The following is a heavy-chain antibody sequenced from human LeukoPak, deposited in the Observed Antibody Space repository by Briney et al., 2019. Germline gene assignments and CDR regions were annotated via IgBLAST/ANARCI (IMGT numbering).Heavy chain of an antibody. CDR1: GFTFSSYA. Sequence: GGSLRLSCAASGFTFSSYAMSWVRQAPGKGLEWVGFIRSKAYGGTTEYAASVKGRSTISRDDSKSIAYLQMISLKSEDAAVYFCTRGGLEDGDYIFDYWGQGTRVTVSS. CDR3: TRGGLEDGDYIFDY. V-gene: IGHV3-49*04. J-gene: IGHJ4*02. D-gene: IGHD4-17*01. CDR2: IRSKAYGGTT.